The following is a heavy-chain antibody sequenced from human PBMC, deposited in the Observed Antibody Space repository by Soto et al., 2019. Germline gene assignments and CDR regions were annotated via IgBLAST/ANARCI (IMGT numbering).Heavy chain of an antibody. D-gene: IGHD2-15*01. CDR1: GFIFGNYM. Sequence: EVQLLESGGGLVQPGASLRLSCAVSGFIFGNYMMTWVRQAPGKGLEWVSTIRDGGESTYYADSVKGRFTISRDNSKNKLYLQMDNLGVEDTAVYYCAPHVHCSGGSCHYDAFDIRGQGTMVTVSS. CDR2: IRDGGEST. CDR3: APHVHCSGGSCHYDAFDI. V-gene: IGHV3-23*01. J-gene: IGHJ3*02.